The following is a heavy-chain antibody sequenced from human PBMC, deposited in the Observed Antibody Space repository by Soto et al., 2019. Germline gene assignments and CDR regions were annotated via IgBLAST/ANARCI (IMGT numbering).Heavy chain of an antibody. CDR3: AAGYCSGGSCYTGGFDY. J-gene: IGHJ4*02. Sequence: ASVKVSCKASGFTFTSSAVQWVRQARGQRLEWIGWIVVGSGNTNYAQKFQERVTITRDMSTSTAYMELSSLRSEDTAVYYCAAGYCSGGSCYTGGFDYWGQGTLVTVSS. D-gene: IGHD2-15*01. V-gene: IGHV1-58*01. CDR2: IVVGSGNT. CDR1: GFTFTSSA.